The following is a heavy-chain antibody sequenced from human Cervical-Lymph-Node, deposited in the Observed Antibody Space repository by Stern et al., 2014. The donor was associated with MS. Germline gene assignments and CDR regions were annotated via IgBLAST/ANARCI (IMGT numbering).Heavy chain of an antibody. CDR2: ISSGSIHK. CDR3: TRREGSDFYGMNL. J-gene: IGHJ6*02. V-gene: IGHV3-21*01. D-gene: IGHD3-10*01. CDR1: GFSFSSYN. Sequence: EVQLVESGGGLVKPGGSLRLSCEASGFSFSSYNMNWVRQAPGKGLEWVSSISSGSIHKYYADSVKGRFTISRDNAKTSLYLQMNNLRGDDTAVYYCTRREGSDFYGMNLWGQGTTVTVSS.